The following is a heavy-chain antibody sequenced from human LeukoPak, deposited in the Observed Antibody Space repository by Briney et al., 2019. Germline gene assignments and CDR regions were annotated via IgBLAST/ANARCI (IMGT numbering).Heavy chain of an antibody. CDR2: ISSSSSYI. V-gene: IGHV3-21*01. CDR1: GFTFSSYS. CDR3: ARDGYASGSHDY. Sequence: PGGSLRLSCAASGFTFSSYSMNWVRQAPGKGLEWVSSISSSSSYIYYADSVKGRFTISRDNAKNSLYLQMNSLRAEDTAVYYCARDGYASGSHDYWGQGTLVTVSS. D-gene: IGHD3-10*01. J-gene: IGHJ4*02.